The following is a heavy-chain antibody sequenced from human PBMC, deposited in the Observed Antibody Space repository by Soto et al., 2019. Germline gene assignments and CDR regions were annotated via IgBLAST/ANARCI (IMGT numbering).Heavy chain of an antibody. CDR1: GGTFSSYA. D-gene: IGHD5-18*01. J-gene: IGHJ6*02. Sequence: SVKVSCKASGGTFSSYAISWVRQAPGQGLEWMGGIIPIFGTANYAQKFQGRVTITADESTSTAYMELSSLRSEDTAVYYCARDKLSNVTYYYGMDVWGQGTTVTVSS. V-gene: IGHV1-69*13. CDR2: IIPIFGTA. CDR3: ARDKLSNVTYYYGMDV.